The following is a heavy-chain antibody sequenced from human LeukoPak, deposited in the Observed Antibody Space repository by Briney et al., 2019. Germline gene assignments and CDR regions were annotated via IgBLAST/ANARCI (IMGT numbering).Heavy chain of an antibody. CDR1: GYTFTSYD. CDR2: INAGNGNT. CDR3: ARGGGSTMVRGVIISFDY. D-gene: IGHD3-10*01. J-gene: IGHJ4*02. V-gene: IGHV1-3*01. Sequence: ASVKVSCKASGYTFTSYDINWVRQATGQRLEWMGWINAGNGNTKYSQKFQGRVTITRDTSASTAYMELSSLRSEDTAVYYCARGGGSTMVRGVIISFDYWGQGTLVTVSS.